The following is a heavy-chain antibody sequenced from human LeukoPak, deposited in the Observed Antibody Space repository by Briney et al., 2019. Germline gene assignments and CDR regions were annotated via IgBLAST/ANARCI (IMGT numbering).Heavy chain of an antibody. CDR2: ITSSSSYI. Sequence: GGSLRLSCAASGITFSSYTMNWVRQAPGKGLEWVSSITSSSSYIYYADSVKGRFTISRDNAKNSLYLQMNYLRAEDTAVYYCARAHTSSPNWFDPWGQGALVIVSS. D-gene: IGHD6-13*01. V-gene: IGHV3-21*01. CDR3: ARAHTSSPNWFDP. CDR1: GITFSSYT. J-gene: IGHJ5*02.